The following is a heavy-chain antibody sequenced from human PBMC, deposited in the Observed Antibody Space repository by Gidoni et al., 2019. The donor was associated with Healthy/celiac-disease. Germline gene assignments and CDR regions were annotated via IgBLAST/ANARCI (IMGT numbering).Heavy chain of an antibody. V-gene: IGHV3-11*01. J-gene: IGHJ6*03. CDR2: ISSSGSTI. Sequence: QVQLVEAGGGLVKPGGSLRLSCAAPGFTFSHDYMGWIRHAHRKGQEWVSYISSSGSTIYYADSVKGRFTISRDNAKNSLYLQMNSLRAEDTAVYYCAGARSSGWYGYYMDVWGKGTTVTVSS. D-gene: IGHD6-19*01. CDR3: AGARSSGWYGYYMDV. CDR1: GFTFSHDY.